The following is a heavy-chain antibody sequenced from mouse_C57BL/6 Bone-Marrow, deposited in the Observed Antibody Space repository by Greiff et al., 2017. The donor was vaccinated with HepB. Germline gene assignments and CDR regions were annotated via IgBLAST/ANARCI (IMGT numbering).Heavy chain of an antibody. CDR2: INPYNGGT. J-gene: IGHJ4*01. CDR3: ARVYYGYAMDY. V-gene: IGHV1-19*01. D-gene: IGHD2-1*01. Sequence: VQLQQSGPVLVKPGASVKMSCKASGYTFTDYYMNWVKQSHGKSLEWIGVINPYNGGTSYNQKFKGKATLTVDKSSSTAYMELNSLTSEDSAVYYCARVYYGYAMDYWGQGTSVTVSS. CDR1: GYTFTDYY.